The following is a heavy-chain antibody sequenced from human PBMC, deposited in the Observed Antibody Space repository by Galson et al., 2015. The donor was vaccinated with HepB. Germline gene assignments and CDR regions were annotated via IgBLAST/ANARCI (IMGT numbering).Heavy chain of an antibody. V-gene: IGHV1-18*01. Sequence: SVKVSCKASGYIFTSYGISWVRQAPGQGLEWMGWISAYNGNTNYAQNLQGRVTMTTDTSTSIAYMELRSLRSDDTAVYYCARDREDVVVGPAAIDYFDYWGQGTLVTVSS. CDR1: GYIFTSYG. CDR3: ARDREDVVVGPAAIDYFDY. D-gene: IGHD2-2*02. CDR2: ISAYNGNT. J-gene: IGHJ4*02.